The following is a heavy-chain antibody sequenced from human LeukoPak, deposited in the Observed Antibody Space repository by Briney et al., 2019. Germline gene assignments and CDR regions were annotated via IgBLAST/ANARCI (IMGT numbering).Heavy chain of an antibody. V-gene: IGHV4-34*01. Sequence: SETLSLTCAVYGGSFSGYYWSWIRQPPGKGLEWIGEINHSGSTNHNPSLKSRVTISVDTSKNQFSLKLSSVTAADTAVYYCASGYSYFGYWGQGTLVTVSS. CDR1: GGSFSGYY. CDR3: ASGYSYFGY. CDR2: INHSGST. D-gene: IGHD5-18*01. J-gene: IGHJ4*02.